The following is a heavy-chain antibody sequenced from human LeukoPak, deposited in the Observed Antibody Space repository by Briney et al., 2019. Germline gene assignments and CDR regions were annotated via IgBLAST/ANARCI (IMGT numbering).Heavy chain of an antibody. Sequence: PGGSLRLYCAASGFTFSSYAMHWVRQAPGKGLEWVAVISYDGSNKYYADSVKGRFTISRDNSKNTLYLQMNSLRAEDTAVYYCASDRSGYYGSGSYFDYWGQGTLVTVSS. CDR2: ISYDGSNK. V-gene: IGHV3-30*04. J-gene: IGHJ4*02. CDR1: GFTFSSYA. CDR3: ASDRSGYYGSGSYFDY. D-gene: IGHD3-10*01.